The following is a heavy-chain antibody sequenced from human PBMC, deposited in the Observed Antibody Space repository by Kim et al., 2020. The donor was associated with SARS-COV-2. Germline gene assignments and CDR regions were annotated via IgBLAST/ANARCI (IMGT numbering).Heavy chain of an antibody. D-gene: IGHD5-12*01. Sequence: SRVTISVDTSKNQFSLKLSSVTAADTAVYYCARVGRRWLQLPRNYYYSMDVWGQGTTVTVSS. V-gene: IGHV4-34*01. J-gene: IGHJ6*02. CDR3: ARVGRRWLQLPRNYYYSMDV.